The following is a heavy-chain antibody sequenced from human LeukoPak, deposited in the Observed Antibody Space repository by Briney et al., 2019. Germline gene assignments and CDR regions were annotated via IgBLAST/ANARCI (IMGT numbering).Heavy chain of an antibody. D-gene: IGHD6-19*01. J-gene: IGHJ4*02. CDR2: INHSGST. CDR3: ARGSNGSGSHFDY. Sequence: SETLSLTCAVYGGSFSGYYWSWIRQPPGKGLEWIGEINHSGSTNYNPSLKSRVTISVDTSKNQFSLKLSSVTAADTAAYYCARGSNGSGSHFDYWGQGTLVTVSS. V-gene: IGHV4-34*01. CDR1: GGSFSGYY.